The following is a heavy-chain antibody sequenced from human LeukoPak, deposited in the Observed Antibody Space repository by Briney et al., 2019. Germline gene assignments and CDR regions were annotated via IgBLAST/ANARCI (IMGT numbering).Heavy chain of an antibody. Sequence: PGGSLRLSCAASGFTFRDAWMTWVRQAPGKGLEWVGRIRSKTDGGTTDYAVSVQGRFTISRDDSKNTLYLQMSSLKTEDTAVYYCAKHIYGVVSIQQWGQGTLFTVSS. J-gene: IGHJ1*01. D-gene: IGHD3-3*01. V-gene: IGHV3-15*01. CDR2: IRSKTDGGTT. CDR1: GFTFRDAW. CDR3: AKHIYGVVSIQQ.